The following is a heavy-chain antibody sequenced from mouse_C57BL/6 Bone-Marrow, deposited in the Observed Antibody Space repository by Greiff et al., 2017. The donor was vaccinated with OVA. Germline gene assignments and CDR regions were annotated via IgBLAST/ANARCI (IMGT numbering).Heavy chain of an antibody. CDR3: ARGGLLRLGDYWYFDV. CDR2: IYPRDGST. V-gene: IGHV1-78*01. CDR1: GYTFTDHT. J-gene: IGHJ1*03. D-gene: IGHD1-2*01. Sequence: VQLVESDAELVKPGASVKISCKVSGYTFTDHTIHWMKQRPEQGLEWIGYIYPRDGSTKYNEKFKGKATLTADKSSSTAYMQLNSLTSEDSAVYFCARGGLLRLGDYWYFDVWGTGTTVTVSS.